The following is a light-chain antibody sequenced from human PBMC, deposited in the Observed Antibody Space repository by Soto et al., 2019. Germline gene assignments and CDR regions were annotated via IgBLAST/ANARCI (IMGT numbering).Light chain of an antibody. CDR3: AAWDDSLNAL. CDR1: SSNIGSNT. J-gene: IGLJ2*01. V-gene: IGLV1-44*01. CDR2: SNS. Sequence: QSVLTQPPSASGTPGQRVTISCSGSSSNIGSNTVNWYQQLPGTAPKLLIYSNSQRPSGVPDRFSGSKSGTSASLAISGLQSEDEADYYCAAWDDSLNALFGGGTKLTVL.